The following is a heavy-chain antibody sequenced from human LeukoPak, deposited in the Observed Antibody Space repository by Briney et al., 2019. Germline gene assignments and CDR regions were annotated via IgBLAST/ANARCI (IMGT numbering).Heavy chain of an antibody. V-gene: IGHV1-18*01. Sequence: ASVKVSCKASGYTFTSYGISWVRQAPGQGLERMGWISAHNGNTNYAQKLQSRVTITTDTSTSTAYMELRSLRSDDTAVYYCANLDSGYGLDYWGQGTLVTVSS. J-gene: IGHJ4*02. D-gene: IGHD5-12*01. CDR2: ISAHNGNT. CDR3: ANLDSGYGLDY. CDR1: GYTFTSYG.